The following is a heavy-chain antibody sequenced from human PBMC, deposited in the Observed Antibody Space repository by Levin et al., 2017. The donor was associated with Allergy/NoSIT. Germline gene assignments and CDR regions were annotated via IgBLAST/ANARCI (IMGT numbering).Heavy chain of an antibody. D-gene: IGHD1-26*01. Sequence: GESLKISCAASGFTFSSYWMHWVRQAPGKGLVWVSRINGDGSSTNYADSVKGRFTISRDNAKNTLYLQMNSLRSDDTAVYYCARALIVGATSGGDYWGQGTLVTVSS. CDR2: INGDGSST. J-gene: IGHJ4*02. CDR1: GFTFSSYW. V-gene: IGHV3-74*01. CDR3: ARALIVGATSGGDY.